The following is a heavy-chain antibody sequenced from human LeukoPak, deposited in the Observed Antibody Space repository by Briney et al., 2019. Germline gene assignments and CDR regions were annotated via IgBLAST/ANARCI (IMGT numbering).Heavy chain of an antibody. CDR1: GGSISTNY. Sequence: SETLSLTCTVSGGSISTNYWSWIRQPPGKGLEWIGNIFYSGRNNYNPSLRSRVTMSVDTSKNQFSLKLSSVTAADTAVYYCARHYGHFYAMGVWGQGTTVTVSS. D-gene: IGHD3-16*01. CDR3: ARHYGHFYAMGV. CDR2: IFYSGRN. V-gene: IGHV4-59*08. J-gene: IGHJ6*02.